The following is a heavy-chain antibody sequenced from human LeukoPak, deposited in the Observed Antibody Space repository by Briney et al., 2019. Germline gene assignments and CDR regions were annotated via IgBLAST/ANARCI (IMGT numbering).Heavy chain of an antibody. J-gene: IGHJ4*02. Sequence: GGSLRLSCAGSGFTFSSYIMDWVRHAPGKGLEWVSSISESSVYINYADSVKGRFTISRDNAKYSLYLQMTSLRAEDTAVYYCARSYYDSSGYPHSDLDYWGQGTLVTVSS. V-gene: IGHV3-21*01. D-gene: IGHD3-22*01. CDR2: ISESSVYI. CDR1: GFTFSSYI. CDR3: ARSYYDSSGYPHSDLDY.